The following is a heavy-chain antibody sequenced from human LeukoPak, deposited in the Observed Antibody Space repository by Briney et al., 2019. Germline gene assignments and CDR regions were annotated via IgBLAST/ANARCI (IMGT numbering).Heavy chain of an antibody. CDR3: ARDHYPSSYSNSWYYFDY. D-gene: IGHD6-13*01. CDR1: GFTFSSYG. J-gene: IGHJ4*02. V-gene: IGHV3-30*03. Sequence: GGSLRLSCAASGFTFSSYGMHWVRQAPGKGLEWVAVISYDGSNKYYADSVKGRFTISRDNSQNTLYLQMNSLRAEDSAIYHCARDHYPSSYSNSWYYFDYWGQGTLVTVSS. CDR2: ISYDGSNK.